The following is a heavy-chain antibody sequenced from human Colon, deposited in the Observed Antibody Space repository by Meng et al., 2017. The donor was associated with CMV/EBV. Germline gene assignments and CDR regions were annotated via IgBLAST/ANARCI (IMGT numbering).Heavy chain of an antibody. Sequence: GGKFSTDAFSWVRQAPGQGLEWMGSVIPVLGSPTYAPKCKGRLTMTTDESTNTGYMELRSLTSEDTAVYYCARHSATHSQLRGLDPWGQGTLVTVSS. J-gene: IGHJ5*02. CDR2: VIPVLGSP. CDR1: GGKFSTDA. V-gene: IGHV1-69*11. D-gene: IGHD5-24*01. CDR3: ARHSATHSQLRGLDP.